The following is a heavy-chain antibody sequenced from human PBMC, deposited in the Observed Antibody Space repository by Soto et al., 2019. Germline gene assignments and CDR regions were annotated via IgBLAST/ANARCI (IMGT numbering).Heavy chain of an antibody. V-gene: IGHV6-1*01. D-gene: IGHD3-10*01. CDR3: ARGRQKPGHHYYYMDV. CDR2: TYYRSKWYN. CDR1: GDSVSSNSAA. J-gene: IGHJ6*03. Sequence: KQSPTLSLTCAISGDSVSSNSAAWNWIRQSPSRGLEWLGRTYYRSKWYNDYAVSVKSRITINPDTSKNQFSLQLNSVTPEDTAVYYCARGRQKPGHHYYYMDVWGKGTTVTVSS.